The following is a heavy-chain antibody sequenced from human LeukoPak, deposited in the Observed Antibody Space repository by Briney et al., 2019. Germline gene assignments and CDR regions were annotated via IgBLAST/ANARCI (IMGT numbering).Heavy chain of an antibody. D-gene: IGHD3-10*01. CDR2: IYDGRSA. CDR3: ARDSHWGVPFDF. J-gene: IGHJ4*02. CDR1: GGSISSYY. Sequence: SETLSLTCTVSGGSISSYYWSWIRQPPGKGLEWIGYIYDGRSASYNPSLKSRGTISLDTSKNQFSLKLTSVTAADTAVYYCARDSHWGVPFDFWGQGTLVTVSS. V-gene: IGHV4-59*01.